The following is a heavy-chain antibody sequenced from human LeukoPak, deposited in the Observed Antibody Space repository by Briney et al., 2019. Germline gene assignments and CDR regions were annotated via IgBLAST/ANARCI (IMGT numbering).Heavy chain of an antibody. CDR2: IKEDGSEK. V-gene: IGHV3-7*02. CDR1: GFTFSSYW. D-gene: IGHD5-12*01. CDR3: ASGGYTFGA. Sequence: GGSLRLSSAASGFTFSSYWMSWVRQAPGKGLEWVANIKEDGSEKNCVDSVKGRFTISRDNTKNSLYLQMNSLRAEDTAVYYCASGGYTFGAWGQGTLATVSS. J-gene: IGHJ5*02.